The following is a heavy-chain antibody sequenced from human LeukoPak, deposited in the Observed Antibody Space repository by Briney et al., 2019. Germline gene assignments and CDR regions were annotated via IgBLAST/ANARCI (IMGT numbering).Heavy chain of an antibody. Sequence: ASVKVSCKTSGYTFTTYGITWARQAPGRELEWMGWISAYNGNTNYAQRVLGRVTMTADTSKSTAYMELRSLTSDDTAVYYCARAGSGSTSEGWEDYWGQGTLVTVSS. D-gene: IGHD3-10*01. CDR1: GYTFTTYG. V-gene: IGHV1-18*01. CDR3: ARAGSGSTSEGWEDY. CDR2: ISAYNGNT. J-gene: IGHJ4*02.